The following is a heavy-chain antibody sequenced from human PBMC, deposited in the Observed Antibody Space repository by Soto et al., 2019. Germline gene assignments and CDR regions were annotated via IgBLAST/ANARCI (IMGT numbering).Heavy chain of an antibody. J-gene: IGHJ6*03. CDR3: ARSPYCSGGSCSAYYYYYMDV. CDR1: GGTFSSYT. CDR2: IIPILGIA. V-gene: IGHV1-69*02. D-gene: IGHD2-15*01. Sequence: QVQLVQSGAEVKKPGSSVKVSCKASGGTFSSYTISWVRQAPAQGLEWMGRIIPILGIANYAQKFQGRVTITADKSTSTAYMELSSLRSEDTAVYYCARSPYCSGGSCSAYYYYYMDVWGKGTTVTVSS.